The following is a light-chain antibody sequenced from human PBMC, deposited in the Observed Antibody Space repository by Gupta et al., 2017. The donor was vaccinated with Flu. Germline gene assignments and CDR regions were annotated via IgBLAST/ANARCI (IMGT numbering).Light chain of an antibody. CDR2: EDN. CDR1: ALPKKY. Sequence: THPPLGSVSPGQTARITCSGDALPKKYAYWYQQKSGQAPVVVIYEDNRRPSGIPERFSGSSSGTMATLTISGAQVEDEGDYYCYSTDSSGNYGIFGGGTKLTVL. J-gene: IGLJ2*01. V-gene: IGLV3-10*01. CDR3: YSTDSSGNYGI.